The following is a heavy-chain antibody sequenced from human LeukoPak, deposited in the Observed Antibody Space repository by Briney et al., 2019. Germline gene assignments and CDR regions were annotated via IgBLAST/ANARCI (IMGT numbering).Heavy chain of an antibody. D-gene: IGHD6-13*01. CDR1: GGSISSYY. V-gene: IGHV4-59*08. Sequence: PSETLSLTCTVSGGSISSYYWSWIRQPPGKGLEWIGYIYYSGSTNYNPSLRSRVTISVDTSKNQFSLKLSSVTAADTAVYYCASLGIAAAGSYYYGTDVWGQGTTVTVSS. CDR2: IYYSGST. J-gene: IGHJ6*02. CDR3: ASLGIAAAGSYYYGTDV.